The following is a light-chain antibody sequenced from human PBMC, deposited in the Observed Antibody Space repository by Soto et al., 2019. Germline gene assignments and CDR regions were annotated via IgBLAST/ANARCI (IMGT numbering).Light chain of an antibody. CDR2: SAS. V-gene: IGKV1-17*01. Sequence: DIQMTQSPSSVSASVGDRVTITCRASQDIGNDLGWYQQKPGRAPKRLIFSASSLQSGVPSRFSGSGSGTEFTLTITSLQPEDFATYYCLQHHSYRCTFGQGTKLEIK. J-gene: IGKJ2*02. CDR3: LQHHSYRCT. CDR1: QDIGND.